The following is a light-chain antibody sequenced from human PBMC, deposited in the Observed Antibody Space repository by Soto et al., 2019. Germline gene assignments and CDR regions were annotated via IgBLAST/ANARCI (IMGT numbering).Light chain of an antibody. CDR2: KAS. J-gene: IGKJ1*01. CDR1: QSISSW. CDR3: QRYNSYPWT. V-gene: IGKV1-5*03. Sequence: DIQMTQSPSTLSASVGDRVTITCRASQSISSWLAWYQHKPGKAPNLLIYKASSLESGVSSRFSGSGSGTEFTLTISSLQPDDFATYYCQRYNSYPWTFGQGTKVEIK.